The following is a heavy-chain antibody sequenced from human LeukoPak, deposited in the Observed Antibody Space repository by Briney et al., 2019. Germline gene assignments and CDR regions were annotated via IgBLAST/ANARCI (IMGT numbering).Heavy chain of an antibody. Sequence: SGTLSLTCGVSGGSISSTNWWTWVRQPPGEGLEWIGEVHLSGRTNYNPSLESRVTMSVDMSENHISLKLTSVTAADTAVYYCAREGGPYRPLDYWGQGTLVTVSS. V-gene: IGHV4-4*02. CDR2: VHLSGRT. CDR3: AREGGPYRPLDY. CDR1: GGSISSTNW. J-gene: IGHJ4*02.